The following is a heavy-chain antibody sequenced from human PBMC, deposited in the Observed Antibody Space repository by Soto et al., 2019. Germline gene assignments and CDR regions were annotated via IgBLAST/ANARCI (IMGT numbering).Heavy chain of an antibody. CDR3: ARVSSGWWYFDY. V-gene: IGHV4-59*11. Sequence: LLILPLPWSVVCGTSVDLDWRWIRQPPGKGLEWIGYIYYSGSTNYNPSLKSRVTISVNTSKNQFSLKLTSVTAADTAVYYCARVSSGWWYFDYWGQGTLVTSPQ. CDR1: CGTSVDLD. D-gene: IGHD6-19*01. CDR2: IYYSGST. J-gene: IGHJ4*02.